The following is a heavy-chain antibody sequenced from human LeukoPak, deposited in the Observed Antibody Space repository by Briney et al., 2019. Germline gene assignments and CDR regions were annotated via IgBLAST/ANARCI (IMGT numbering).Heavy chain of an antibody. CDR2: ISSSGSTI. CDR1: GFSFSTYN. CDR3: AELGITMIGGV. J-gene: IGHJ6*04. Sequence: GGSLRLSCAVSGFSFSTYNMNWVRQAPGKGLEWVSSISSSGSTIYYADSVKGRFTISRDNAKNSLYLQMNSLRAEDTAVYYCAELGITMIGGVWGKGTTVTISS. D-gene: IGHD3-10*02. V-gene: IGHV3-48*04.